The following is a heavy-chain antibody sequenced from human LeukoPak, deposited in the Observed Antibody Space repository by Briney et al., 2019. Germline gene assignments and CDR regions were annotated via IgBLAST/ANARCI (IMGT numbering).Heavy chain of an antibody. CDR1: GFTFSSYA. Sequence: GGSLRLSCAVSGFTFSSYAMSWVRQAPGKGLEWVSGINWNGGSTGYADSVKGRFTISRDNVKNSLYLQMNSLRAEDTALYHCARIITPYYYYYMDVWGKGTTVTISS. J-gene: IGHJ6*03. V-gene: IGHV3-20*01. D-gene: IGHD3-10*01. CDR3: ARIITPYYYYYMDV. CDR2: INWNGGST.